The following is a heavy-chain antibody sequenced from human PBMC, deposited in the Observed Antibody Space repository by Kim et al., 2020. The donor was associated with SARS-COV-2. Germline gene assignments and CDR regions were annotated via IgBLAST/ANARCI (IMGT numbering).Heavy chain of an antibody. Sequence: SETLSLTCTVSGASISSYYWSWIRQPPGKGLEWIAYIFSSGSTSYNPSLKSRVTISLDTSKNHFSLRLSSATAADTAVYYCARHVSGRIVGRTPPYLDYWGRGTLVTVSS. CDR1: GASISSYY. J-gene: IGHJ4*02. CDR2: IFSSGST. V-gene: IGHV4-59*08. CDR3: ARHVSGRIVGRTPPYLDY. D-gene: IGHD1-26*01.